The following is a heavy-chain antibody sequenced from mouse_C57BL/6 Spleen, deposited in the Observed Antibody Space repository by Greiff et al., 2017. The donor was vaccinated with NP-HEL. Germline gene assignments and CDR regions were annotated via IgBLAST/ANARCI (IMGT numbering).Heavy chain of an antibody. V-gene: IGHV1-82*01. D-gene: IGHD4-1*01. CDR3: ARDNWDGAMDY. Sequence: QVQLQQSGPELVKPGASVKISCKASGYAFSSSWMNWVKQRPGKGLEWIGRIYPGDGDTNYNGKFKGKATLTADKSSSTAYMQLSSLTSEDSAVYFCARDNWDGAMDYWGQGTSVTVSS. CDR1: GYAFSSSW. CDR2: IYPGDGDT. J-gene: IGHJ4*01.